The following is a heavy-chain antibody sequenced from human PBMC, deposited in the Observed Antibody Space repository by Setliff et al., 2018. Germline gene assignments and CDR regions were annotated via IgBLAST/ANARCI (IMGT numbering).Heavy chain of an antibody. CDR2: IYHSGST. CDR1: GGSISSGGYS. Sequence: LSLTCAVSGGSISSGGYSWSWIRQPPGKGLEWIGYIYHSGSTYYNPSLKSRVTISVDRSKNQFSLKLSSVTAADTAVYYCASLTLRGYSYGYEAFDIWGQGTMVTVSS. CDR3: ASLTLRGYSYGYEAFDI. J-gene: IGHJ3*02. D-gene: IGHD5-18*01. V-gene: IGHV4-30-2*02.